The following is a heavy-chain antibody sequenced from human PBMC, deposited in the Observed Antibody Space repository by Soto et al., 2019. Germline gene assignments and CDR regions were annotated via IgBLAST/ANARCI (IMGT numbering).Heavy chain of an antibody. Sequence: HPGGSLRLSCVASGYTFTDFWMSWVRQAPGKGLEWVANINRDGTDRYYLDSVRGRFTISRDNTETSVYLQMDNLRDDDTAVYFCARGDRFTRIWGQGTLVTVSS. D-gene: IGHD2-15*01. CDR1: GYTFTDFW. J-gene: IGHJ3*02. V-gene: IGHV3-7*04. CDR3: ARGDRFTRI. CDR2: INRDGTDR.